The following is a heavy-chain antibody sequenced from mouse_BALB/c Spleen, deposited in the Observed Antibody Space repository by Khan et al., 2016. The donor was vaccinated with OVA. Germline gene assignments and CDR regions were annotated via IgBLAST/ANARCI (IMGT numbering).Heavy chain of an antibody. CDR2: IIPSNGYT. J-gene: IGHJ3*01. CDR3: VRDGAYHRNDGWFAY. D-gene: IGHD2-14*01. CDR1: GYTFTSYT. Sequence: QVQLKQSGAELARPGASVKMSCKASGYTFTSYTIHWIKVRPGQGLEWIGFIIPSNGYTNYNQKFKDKATLTADKSSTTVHMQLSSLTSDDSAVYNCVRDGAYHRNDGWFAYWGQGTLVTVSA. V-gene: IGHV1-4*01.